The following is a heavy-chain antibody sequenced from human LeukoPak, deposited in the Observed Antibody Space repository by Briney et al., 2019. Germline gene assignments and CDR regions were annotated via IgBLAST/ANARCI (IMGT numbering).Heavy chain of an antibody. Sequence: ASVKVSCKASGFTFTSSAMQWVRQARGQRLEWIGWIVVGSGNTNYAQKFQERVTITRDMSTSTAYMELSSLRSEDTAVYYCAADLAPIAVGGAFDIWGQGTMVTVSS. D-gene: IGHD6-19*01. CDR1: GFTFTSSA. CDR2: IVVGSGNT. J-gene: IGHJ3*02. V-gene: IGHV1-58*02. CDR3: AADLAPIAVGGAFDI.